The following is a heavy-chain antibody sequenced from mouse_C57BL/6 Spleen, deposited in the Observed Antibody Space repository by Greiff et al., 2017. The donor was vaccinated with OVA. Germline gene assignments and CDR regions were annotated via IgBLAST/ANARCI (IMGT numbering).Heavy chain of an antibody. CDR2: ISSGSSTI. Sequence: EVKLVESGGGLVKPGGSLKLSCAASGFTFSDYGMHWVRQAPEKGLEWVAYISSGSSTIYYADTVKGRFTISRDNAKNTLFLQMTSLRSEYTAMYYCARSPYYYGSPYWYFDVWGTGTTVTVSS. J-gene: IGHJ1*03. D-gene: IGHD1-1*01. CDR1: GFTFSDYG. V-gene: IGHV5-17*01. CDR3: ARSPYYYGSPYWYFDV.